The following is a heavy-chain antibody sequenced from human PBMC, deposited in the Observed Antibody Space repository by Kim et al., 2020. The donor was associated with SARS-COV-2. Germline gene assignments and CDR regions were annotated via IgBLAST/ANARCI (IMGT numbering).Heavy chain of an antibody. V-gene: IGHV3-7*03. D-gene: IGHD7-27*01. CDR1: GFTFSSYC. Sequence: GGSLRLSCAASGFTFSSYCMTWVRQAPGKGLEWVADITEDGSEKHYVDSVKGRFTISRDNTENSLYVQMNSLRADDTAVYYCARAGPNWGLYYYGLDVWGQGTTVTVSS. CDR3: ARAGPNWGLYYYGLDV. CDR2: ITEDGSEK. J-gene: IGHJ6*02.